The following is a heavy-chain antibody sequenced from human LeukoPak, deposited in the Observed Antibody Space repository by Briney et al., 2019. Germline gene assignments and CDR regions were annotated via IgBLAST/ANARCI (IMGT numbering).Heavy chain of an antibody. V-gene: IGHV4-4*07. CDR2: IYTSGGT. CDR1: GGSINNYY. Sequence: PSETLSLTCTVSGGSINNYYWSWIRQPAGKGLEWIGRIYTSGGTNYNPSLKSRVTISVDTSKNQFSLTLRSVTAADTAVYYCARETEKQWQYWGQGTMATVSS. CDR3: ARETEKQWQY. D-gene: IGHD6-19*01. J-gene: IGHJ3*01.